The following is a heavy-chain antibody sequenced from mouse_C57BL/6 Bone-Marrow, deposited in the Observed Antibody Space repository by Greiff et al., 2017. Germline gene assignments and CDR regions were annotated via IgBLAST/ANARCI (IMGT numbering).Heavy chain of an antibody. Sequence: VQLQQPGAELVKPGASVKLSCKASGYTFTSYWMPWVKQRPGRGLEWIGRIDPNSGGTKYNEKFKSKATLTVDKPSSTAYMQLSSLTSEDSAVYYCARSFYDGYYEGYFDYWGQGTTLTVSS. J-gene: IGHJ2*01. CDR3: ARSFYDGYYEGYFDY. V-gene: IGHV1-72*01. D-gene: IGHD2-3*01. CDR2: IDPNSGGT. CDR1: GYTFTSYW.